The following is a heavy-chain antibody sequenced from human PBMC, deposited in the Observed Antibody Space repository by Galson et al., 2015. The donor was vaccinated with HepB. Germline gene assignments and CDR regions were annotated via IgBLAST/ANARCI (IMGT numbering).Heavy chain of an antibody. D-gene: IGHD1-26*01. CDR2: VTGGGEIT. J-gene: IGHJ4*02. V-gene: IGHV3-23*01. CDR1: GFRFTKYT. CDR3: AKVAILGATPHYFDF. Sequence: SLRLSCAASGFRFTKYTMSSVRQLPGKGLEWVSAVTGGGEITNFADSVRGRFSSSKDISQNTVHLQMNRLRVEDTAIYSCAKVAILGATPHYFDFWGRGTLVTVSS.